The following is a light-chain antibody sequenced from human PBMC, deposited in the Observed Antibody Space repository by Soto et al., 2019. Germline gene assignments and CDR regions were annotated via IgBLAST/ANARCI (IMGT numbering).Light chain of an antibody. J-gene: IGLJ3*02. CDR3: AARDDSLDSRL. CDR1: NSNIGSNS. Sequence: QSVLTQPPSASGTPGQRVTISCSGSNSNIGSNSVSWYQQLPGTPPKLLISNNDQRPSGVPDRFSGSKSVTSASLAIGGLQSEDEATYYCAARDDSLDSRLFGGGTKLTVL. V-gene: IGLV1-44*01. CDR2: NND.